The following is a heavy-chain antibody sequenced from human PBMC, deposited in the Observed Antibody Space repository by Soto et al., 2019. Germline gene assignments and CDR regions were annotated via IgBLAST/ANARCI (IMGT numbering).Heavy chain of an antibody. CDR2: IYSGGYT. D-gene: IGHD3-10*01. Sequence: EVQLVESGGGLIQPGGSLRLSCAVSGFTVSNNYMSWVRQAPGKGLEGVSVIYSGGYTAYGDSVKGRFTISRDNSKNTPYLKRNSLRAAEPAVVSWGSRPGGGGYWGQGTLVTVSS. CDR3: GSRPGGGGY. V-gene: IGHV3-53*01. CDR1: GFTVSNNY. J-gene: IGHJ4*02.